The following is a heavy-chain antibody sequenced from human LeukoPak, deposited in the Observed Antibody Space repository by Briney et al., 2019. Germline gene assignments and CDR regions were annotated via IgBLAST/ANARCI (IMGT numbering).Heavy chain of an antibody. V-gene: IGHV4-39*01. Sequence: SETLSLTCTVSGGSISSSSYYWGWIRQPPGKGLEWIGSIYYSGSTYYNPSLKSRVTISVDTSKNQFSLKLSSVTAADTAVYYCARQSLGYDSSGYREDFDNWGQGTLVTVSS. CDR1: GGSISSSSYY. D-gene: IGHD3-22*01. CDR3: ARQSLGYDSSGYREDFDN. J-gene: IGHJ4*02. CDR2: IYYSGST.